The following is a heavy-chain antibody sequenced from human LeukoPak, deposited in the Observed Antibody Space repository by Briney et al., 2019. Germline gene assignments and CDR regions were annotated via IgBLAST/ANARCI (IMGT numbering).Heavy chain of an antibody. CDR3: ARDLEYSGYDLRPTGAFDI. D-gene: IGHD5-12*01. CDR2: ISSSSSYI. Sequence: GGSLRLSCTASGFTFSRHWMHWVRQAPGKGLEWVSYISSSSSYIYYADSVKGRFTISRDNAKNSLYLQINSLGAEDTAVYYCARDLEYSGYDLRPTGAFDIWGQGTMVTVSS. V-gene: IGHV3-21*05. J-gene: IGHJ3*02. CDR1: GFTFSRHW.